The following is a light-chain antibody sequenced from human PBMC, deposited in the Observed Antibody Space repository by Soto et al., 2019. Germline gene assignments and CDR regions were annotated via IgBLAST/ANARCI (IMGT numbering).Light chain of an antibody. CDR1: QRVSSAY. Sequence: EIVLTQSPGTLSLSPGQRATLSCRASQRVSSAYLAWYQHKPGQPPTLLIYAASRRVTGIPDRFSGSGSGTDFTHAICGLKPEVFAVYCCQRYGGSLTLMFGRGTKVEI. CDR3: QRYGGSLTLM. CDR2: AAS. V-gene: IGKV3-20*01. J-gene: IGKJ1*01.